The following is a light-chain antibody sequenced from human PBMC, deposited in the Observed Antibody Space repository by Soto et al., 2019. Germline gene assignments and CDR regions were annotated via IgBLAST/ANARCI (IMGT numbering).Light chain of an antibody. J-gene: IGKJ1*01. CDR2: GAS. Sequence: EIVLTQFPGTLSLSPGERATLSCRASQSVSSSYLAWYQRKPGQAPRLLIYGASSRATGILDRVSGSGSGTDFTLTVSRLEPEDFAVYFCQQYASSPPTFGQGTKVDIK. V-gene: IGKV3-20*01. CDR3: QQYASSPPT. CDR1: QSVSSSY.